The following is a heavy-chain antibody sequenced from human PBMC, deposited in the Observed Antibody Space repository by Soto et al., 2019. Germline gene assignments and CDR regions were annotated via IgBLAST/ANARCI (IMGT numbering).Heavy chain of an antibody. V-gene: IGHV4-30-4*01. Sequence: SETLSLTCSVSGDYIHVGGYYWTWIRQRPGKGLEWMGYIYYTGKTYYNPSLESRLTMSVDRSKNQFSPRLTSVTAADTAVYFCGRDLTSYANCIDPWGQGALVTVSS. CDR3: GRDLTSYANCIDP. CDR1: GDYIHVGGYY. D-gene: IGHD2-2*01. J-gene: IGHJ5*02. CDR2: IYYTGKT.